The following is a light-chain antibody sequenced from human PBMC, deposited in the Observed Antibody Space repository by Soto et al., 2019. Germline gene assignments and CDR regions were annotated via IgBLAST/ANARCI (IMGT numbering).Light chain of an antibody. J-gene: IGKJ1*01. V-gene: IGKV1-5*03. CDR1: QSISSW. CDR3: QQYNSYPRT. CDR2: KAS. Sequence: DIQMTQSPSTLSASVRDRVTITCRASQSISSWLAWYQQKPGQAPKLLLYKASSLESVVPSRFSGSGSGTEFTLTISSLQPDDFATYYCQQYNSYPRTVGQGTKVEIK.